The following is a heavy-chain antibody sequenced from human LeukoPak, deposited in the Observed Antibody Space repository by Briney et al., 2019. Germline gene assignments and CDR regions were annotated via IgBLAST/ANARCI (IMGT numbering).Heavy chain of an antibody. CDR1: GFTFSDYY. Sequence: KSGGSLRLSCAASGFTFSDYYMSWIRQAPGKGLEWVSYISSSGSTIYYADSVKGRFTISRDNAKNSLYLQMNSLRAEDTAVYYCARDRRPSLSMAIVVVPAAMGYWGQGTLVTVSS. V-gene: IGHV3-11*01. J-gene: IGHJ4*02. CDR3: ARDRRPSLSMAIVVVPAAMGY. D-gene: IGHD2-2*01. CDR2: ISSSGSTI.